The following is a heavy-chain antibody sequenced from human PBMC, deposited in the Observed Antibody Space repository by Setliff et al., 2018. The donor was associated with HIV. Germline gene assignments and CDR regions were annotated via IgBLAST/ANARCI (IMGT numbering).Heavy chain of an antibody. V-gene: IGHV4-59*01. CDR2: IYYSGNT. Sequence: PSETLSLTCTVSGGSISSYYWSWIRQPPGKGLEWIGYIYYSGNTNYNPSLKSRVTISVDTSKNQFSLKLSSVTAADTAVYYCARESLRRVSRYFLNWFDPWCQGTLVTVS. D-gene: IGHD3-9*01. CDR3: ARESLRRVSRYFLNWFDP. CDR1: GGSISSYY. J-gene: IGHJ5*02.